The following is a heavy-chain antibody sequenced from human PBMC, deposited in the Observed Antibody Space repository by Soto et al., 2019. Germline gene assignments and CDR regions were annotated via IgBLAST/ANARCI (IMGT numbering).Heavy chain of an antibody. V-gene: IGHV3-23*01. D-gene: IGHD6-19*01. Sequence: EVQLLESGGGLVQPGGSLRLSCAASGFTFSSYAMSWVRQAPGKGLEWVSAISGSGGSTYYADSVKGRFTISRDNSKNTLDLQMNSVRAYDTAVYYCARDGQYRSGWFSSSHFDASFEYWGEGALDTVS. J-gene: IGHJ4*02. CDR3: ARDGQYRSGWFSSSHFDASFEY. CDR2: ISGSGGST. CDR1: GFTFSSYA.